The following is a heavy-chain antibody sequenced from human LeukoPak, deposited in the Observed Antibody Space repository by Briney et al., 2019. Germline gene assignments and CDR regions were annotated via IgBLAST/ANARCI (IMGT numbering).Heavy chain of an antibody. Sequence: SETLSLTCTVSGGSISSGGYYWSWIRQHPGKGLEWIGYIHYSGSTYYNPSLKSRVTISVDTSKNQFSLKLSSVTAADTAVYYCARADSSGWYFTYWGQGTLVTVSS. CDR2: IHYSGST. CDR3: ARADSSGWYFTY. D-gene: IGHD6-19*01. J-gene: IGHJ4*02. CDR1: GGSISSGGYY. V-gene: IGHV4-31*03.